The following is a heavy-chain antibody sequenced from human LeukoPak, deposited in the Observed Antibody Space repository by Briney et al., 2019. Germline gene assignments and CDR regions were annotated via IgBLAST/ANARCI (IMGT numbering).Heavy chain of an antibody. D-gene: IGHD3-22*01. CDR1: GFTFSSYA. Sequence: GGSLRLSCAASGFTFSSYAMHWVRQAPGKGLEWVAVKSYDGSNKYYADSVKGRFTISRDNSKNTLYLQMNSLRAEDTAVYYCASQYDSSGYYSYYFDYWGQGTLVTVSS. V-gene: IGHV3-30-3*01. CDR3: ASQYDSSGYYSYYFDY. J-gene: IGHJ4*02. CDR2: KSYDGSNK.